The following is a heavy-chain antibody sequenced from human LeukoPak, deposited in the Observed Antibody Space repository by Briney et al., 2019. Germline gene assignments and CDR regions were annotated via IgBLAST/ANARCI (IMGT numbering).Heavy chain of an antibody. CDR2: GTA. D-gene: IGHD1-26*01. V-gene: IGHV1-69*01. Sequence: GTANYAQKFQGRVTITADESTSTAYMELSSLRSEDTAVYYCVRQTVGATKSTTYYYYGMDVWGQGTTVTVSS. J-gene: IGHJ6*02. CDR3: VRQTVGATKSTTYYYYGMDV.